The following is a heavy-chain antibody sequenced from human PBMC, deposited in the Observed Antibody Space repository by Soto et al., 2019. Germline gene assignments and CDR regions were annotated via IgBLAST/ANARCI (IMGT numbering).Heavy chain of an antibody. CDR1: GFTFSSYG. D-gene: IGHD5-12*01. CDR2: ISYDGSNK. Sequence: ESGGGVVQPGRSLRLSCAASGFTFSSYGMHWVRQAPGKGLEWVAVISYDGSNKYYADSVKGRLTISRDNSKNTLYLQMNSRRGEDTAVYYCAKDNGSGCDWLRVGDASDIWGQGTMVTVSS. CDR3: AKDNGSGCDWLRVGDASDI. V-gene: IGHV3-30*18. J-gene: IGHJ3*02.